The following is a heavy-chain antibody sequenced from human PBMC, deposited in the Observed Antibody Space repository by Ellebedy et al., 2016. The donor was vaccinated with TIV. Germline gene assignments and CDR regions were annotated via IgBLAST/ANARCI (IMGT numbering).Heavy chain of an antibody. CDR3: ARLDTYYYYGMDV. CDR1: GYSFINYW. V-gene: IGHV5-51*01. Sequence: GESLKISCKGSGYSFINYWIAWVRRMPGKGLEWMGIIYPGDSDTRYSPSFQGQVTISADKSINTAYLQWSSLRASDTAMYYCARLDTYYYYGMDVWGQGTTVTVSS. CDR2: IYPGDSDT. J-gene: IGHJ6*02.